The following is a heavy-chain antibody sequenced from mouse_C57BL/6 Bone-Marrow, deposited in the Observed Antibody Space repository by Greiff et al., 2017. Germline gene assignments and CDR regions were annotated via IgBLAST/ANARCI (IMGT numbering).Heavy chain of an antibody. D-gene: IGHD2-5*01. V-gene: IGHV14-4*01. Sequence: VHVKQSGAELVRPGASVKLSCTASGFNIKDDYMHWVKQRPEQGLEWIGWIDPENGDTEYASKFQGKATITADTSSNTAYLQLSSLTSEDTAVYYCTRGSNYWAWFAYWGQGTLVTVSA. J-gene: IGHJ3*01. CDR2: IDPENGDT. CDR1: GFNIKDDY. CDR3: TRGSNYWAWFAY.